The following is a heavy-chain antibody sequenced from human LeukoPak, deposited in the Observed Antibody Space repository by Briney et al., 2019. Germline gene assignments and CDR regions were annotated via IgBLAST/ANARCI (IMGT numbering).Heavy chain of an antibody. Sequence: GGSLRLSCAASGFTFSSYAMHWVRQAPGTGLEWVAVISYDGSNKYYADSVKGRFTISRDNSKNTLYLQMNSLRAEDTAVYYCARERRDDYYGMDVWGQGTTVTVSS. D-gene: IGHD5-24*01. CDR1: GFTFSSYA. V-gene: IGHV3-30-3*01. CDR3: ARERRDDYYGMDV. CDR2: ISYDGSNK. J-gene: IGHJ6*02.